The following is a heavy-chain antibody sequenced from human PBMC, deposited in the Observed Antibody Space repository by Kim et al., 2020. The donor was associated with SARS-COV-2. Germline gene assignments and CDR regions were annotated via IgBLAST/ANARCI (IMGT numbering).Heavy chain of an antibody. CDR3: TTDFSSPSQTTYYDFWSGYRDEYYYYGMDV. J-gene: IGHJ6*02. D-gene: IGHD3-3*01. Sequence: GGSLRLSCAASGFTFSNAWMSWVRQAPGKGLEWVGRIKSKTDGGTTDYAAPVKGRFTISRDDSKNTLYLQMNSLKTEDTAVYYCTTDFSSPSQTTYYDFWSGYRDEYYYYGMDVWGQGTTVTVSS. CDR1: GFTFSNAW. CDR2: IKSKTDGGTT. V-gene: IGHV3-15*01.